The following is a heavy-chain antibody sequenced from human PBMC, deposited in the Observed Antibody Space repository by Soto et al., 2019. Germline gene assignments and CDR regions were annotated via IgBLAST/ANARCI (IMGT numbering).Heavy chain of an antibody. V-gene: IGHV1-2*02. CDR2: INPNSGGT. D-gene: IGHD3-16*01. CDR1: GYTFTGYY. J-gene: IGHJ6*02. Sequence: ASVKVSCKASGYTFTGYYMHWVRQAPGQGLEWMGWINPNSGGTNYARKFQGRVTMTRDTSISTAYMELSRLRSDDTAVYYCAARSWDYYYYGMDVWGQGTTVTVSS. CDR3: AARSWDYYYYGMDV.